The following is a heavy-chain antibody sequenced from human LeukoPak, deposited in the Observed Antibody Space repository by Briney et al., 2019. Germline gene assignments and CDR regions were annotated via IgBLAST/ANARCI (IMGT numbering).Heavy chain of an antibody. CDR2: INPNSGGT. D-gene: IGHD3-16*01. CDR3: ARDMGEPNTYYYYYYYMDV. V-gene: IGHV1-2*02. J-gene: IGHJ6*03. CDR1: GYTFTGYY. Sequence: GASVKVSCKASGYTFTGYYMHWVRQAPGQGLEWMGWINPNSGGTNYAQKFQGRVTMTRDTSISTAYMELSRLRSDDTAVYYCARDMGEPNTYYYYYYYMDVWGKGTTVTVSS.